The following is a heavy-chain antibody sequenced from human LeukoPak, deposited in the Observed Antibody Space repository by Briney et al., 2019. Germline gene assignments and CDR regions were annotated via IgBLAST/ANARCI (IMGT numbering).Heavy chain of an antibody. J-gene: IGHJ4*02. CDR1: GYTFTDYY. CDR2: INPNSGAT. Sequence: ASVKVSCKASGYTFTDYYIHWVRQAPGQGLEWMGWINPNSGATTYAQMFQGRVTMTRDTSISTACMELSRLRSDDTAVYYCARDTGSWNGYVDYWGQGTLVSVSS. V-gene: IGHV1-2*02. CDR3: ARDTGSWNGYVDY. D-gene: IGHD3-3*01.